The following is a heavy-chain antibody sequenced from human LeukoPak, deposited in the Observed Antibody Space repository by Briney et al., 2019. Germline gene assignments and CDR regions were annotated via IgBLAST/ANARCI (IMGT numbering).Heavy chain of an antibody. CDR1: GYTFTSYG. V-gene: IGHV1-69*10. CDR2: IIPILGIA. CDR3: ARLVYCSGGSCYSPGAFDI. D-gene: IGHD2-15*01. Sequence: SVKVSCKASGYTFTSYGISWVRQAPGQGLEWMGWIIPILGIANYAQKFQGRVTITADKSTSTAYMELSSLRSEDTAVYYCARLVYCSGGSCYSPGAFDIWGQGTMVTVSS. J-gene: IGHJ3*02.